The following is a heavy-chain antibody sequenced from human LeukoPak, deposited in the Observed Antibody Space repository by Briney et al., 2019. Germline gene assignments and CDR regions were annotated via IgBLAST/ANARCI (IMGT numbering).Heavy chain of an antibody. CDR2: INPSGGST. D-gene: IGHD5-24*01. CDR1: GYTFTGYY. J-gene: IGHJ4*02. CDR3: ARARGRDGYNFYFDY. V-gene: IGHV1-46*01. Sequence: ASVKVSCKASGYTFTGYYMHWVRQAPGQGLEWMGIINPSGGSTSYAQKFQGRVTMTRDMSTSTVYMELSSLRSEDTAVYYCARARGRDGYNFYFDYWGQGTLVTVSS.